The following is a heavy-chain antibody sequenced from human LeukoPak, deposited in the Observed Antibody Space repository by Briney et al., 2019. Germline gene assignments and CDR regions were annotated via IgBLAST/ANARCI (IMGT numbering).Heavy chain of an antibody. CDR3: ARHFGGYYYDSSGSPGWFDP. D-gene: IGHD3-22*01. CDR1: GGSISSSSYY. CDR2: IYYSGST. J-gene: IGHJ5*02. Sequence: SETLSLTCTVSGGSISSSSYYWGWIRQPPGKGLEWIGSIYYSGSTYYNPSLKSRVTISVDTSKSQFSLKLSSVTAADTAVYYCARHFGGYYYDSSGSPGWFDPWGQGTLVTVSS. V-gene: IGHV4-39*01.